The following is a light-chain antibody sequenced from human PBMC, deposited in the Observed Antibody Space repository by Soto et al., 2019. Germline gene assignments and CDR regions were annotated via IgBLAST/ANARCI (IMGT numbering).Light chain of an antibody. J-gene: IGKJ5*01. CDR1: HSVTTH. V-gene: IGKV3-11*01. Sequence: EIVLTQSPDTLSLSPGERATLSCWASHSVTTHLAWFQQRPGQTPRLLIYDASTRAPGIPARFSGRGSGADFTLTINSLEPEDFAVYYCQQRSNWPSITFGQGTRLEIK. CDR2: DAS. CDR3: QQRSNWPSIT.